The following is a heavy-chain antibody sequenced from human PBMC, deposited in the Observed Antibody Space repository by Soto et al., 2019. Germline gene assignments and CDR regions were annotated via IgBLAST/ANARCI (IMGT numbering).Heavy chain of an antibody. CDR3: ARRREDIVVVPAAIPFFDY. CDR2: INHSGST. D-gene: IGHD2-2*01. CDR1: GGSFSGYY. Sequence: SETLSLTCAVYGGSFSGYYWSWIRQPPGKGLEWIGEINHSGSTNYNPSLKSRVTISVDTSKNQFSLKLSSVTAADTAVYYCARRREDIVVVPAAIPFFDYWGQGTLVTVSS. V-gene: IGHV4-34*01. J-gene: IGHJ4*02.